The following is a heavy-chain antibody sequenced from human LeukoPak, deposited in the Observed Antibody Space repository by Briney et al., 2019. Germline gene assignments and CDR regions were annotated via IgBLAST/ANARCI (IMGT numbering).Heavy chain of an antibody. V-gene: IGHV3-13*01. J-gene: IGHJ4*02. D-gene: IGHD2-2*01. CDR2: IGTAGDT. Sequence: GGSLRLSCAASGFTFSSYDMHMHWVRQATGKGLEWVSSIGTAGDTSYPGSVKGRFTISREDARNSLYLQMNSLRAEDTAVYYCARDGNIVVVPAVPLGSDLDYWGQGTLVTVSS. CDR1: GFTFSSYD. CDR3: ARDGNIVVVPAVPLGSDLDY.